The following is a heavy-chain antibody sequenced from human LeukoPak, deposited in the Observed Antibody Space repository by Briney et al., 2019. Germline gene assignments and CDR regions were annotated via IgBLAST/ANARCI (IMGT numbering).Heavy chain of an antibody. CDR3: ARLNYDFWSGYQYYYGMDV. CDR1: GGSISSYY. CDR2: IYTSGST. J-gene: IGHJ6*02. V-gene: IGHV4-4*07. D-gene: IGHD3-3*01. Sequence: SETLSLTCTVSGGSISSYYWSWIRQPAGKGLEWIGRIYTSGSTNYNPSLKSRVTMSVDTSKNQFSPKLSSVTAADTAVYYCARLNYDFWSGYQYYYGMDVWGQGTTVTVSS.